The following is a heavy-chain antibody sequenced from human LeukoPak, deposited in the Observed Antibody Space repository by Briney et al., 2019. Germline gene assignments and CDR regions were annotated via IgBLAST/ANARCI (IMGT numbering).Heavy chain of an antibody. CDR3: ARSGPLCSSTSCYLYYFDY. Sequence: PSETLSLTCTVSGGSISSGDYYWSWIRQPPGKGLEWIGYIYYSGSTYYNPSPKSRVTISVDTSKNQFSLKLSSVTAADTAVYYCARSGPLCSSTSCYLYYFDYWGQGTLVPVSS. CDR1: GGSISSGDYY. V-gene: IGHV4-30-4*08. J-gene: IGHJ4*02. D-gene: IGHD2-2*01. CDR2: IYYSGST.